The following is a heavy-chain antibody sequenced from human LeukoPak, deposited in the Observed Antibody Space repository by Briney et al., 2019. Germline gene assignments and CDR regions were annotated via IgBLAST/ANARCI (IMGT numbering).Heavy chain of an antibody. CDR3: AKGHRNYYDSSGPFDY. CDR1: GYTLTELS. V-gene: IGHV1-24*01. Sequence: GASVKVSCKVSGYTLTELSMDWVRQAPGKGLEWMGGFDPEDGETIYAQKFQGRVTMTEDTSTDTAYMELSSLRSEDTAVYYCAKGHRNYYDSSGPFDYWGQGTLVTVSS. D-gene: IGHD3-22*01. J-gene: IGHJ4*02. CDR2: FDPEDGET.